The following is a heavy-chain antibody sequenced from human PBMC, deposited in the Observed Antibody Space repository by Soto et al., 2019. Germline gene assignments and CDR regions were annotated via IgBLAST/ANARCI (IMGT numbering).Heavy chain of an antibody. CDR1: GGTFSSYT. CDR3: ARDDIVVVPAAMGGEGY. D-gene: IGHD2-2*01. CDR2: IIPILGIA. V-gene: IGHV1-69*08. J-gene: IGHJ4*02. Sequence: QVQLVQSGAEVKKPGSSVKVSCKASGGTFSSYTISWVRQAPGQGLEWMGRIIPILGIANYAQKFQGRVTITADKSTSTAYMELSSLRSEDTAGYYCARDDIVVVPAAMGGEGYWGQGTLVTVSS.